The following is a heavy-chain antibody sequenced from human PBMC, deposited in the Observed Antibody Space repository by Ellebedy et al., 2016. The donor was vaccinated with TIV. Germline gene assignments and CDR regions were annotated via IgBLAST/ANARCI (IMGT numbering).Heavy chain of an antibody. J-gene: IGHJ5*02. Sequence: MPSETLSLTCAVYGGSFSAYYWSWIRQPPGKGLEWIGEINHSGSTNYNPSLKSRFTISVDTSKNQFSLKLSSVTAADTAVYYCAREPRVYYGSGSYRWFDPWGQGTLVTVSS. CDR2: INHSGST. V-gene: IGHV4-34*01. D-gene: IGHD3-10*01. CDR3: AREPRVYYGSGSYRWFDP. CDR1: GGSFSAYY.